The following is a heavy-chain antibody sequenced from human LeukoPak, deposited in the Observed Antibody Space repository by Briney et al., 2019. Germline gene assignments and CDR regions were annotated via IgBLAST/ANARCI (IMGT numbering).Heavy chain of an antibody. Sequence: GESLKISCKGSGYSLTSYWIGWVRQMPGKGLEWMWIIYPGDSGTRYSPSFQGQVTISADKAISTAYLQWSSLKASDTAMYYCATSPTYYYDSSGYSADYWGQGTLVTVSS. J-gene: IGHJ4*02. CDR3: ATSPTYYYDSSGYSADY. D-gene: IGHD3-22*01. CDR1: GYSLTSYW. V-gene: IGHV5-51*01. CDR2: IYPGDSGT.